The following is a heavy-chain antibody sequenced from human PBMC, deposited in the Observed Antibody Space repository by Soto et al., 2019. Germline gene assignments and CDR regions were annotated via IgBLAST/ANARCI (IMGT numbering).Heavy chain of an antibody. Sequence: ALRLYCEGSGDTFRNYLMHGVRQAPWKGLVWVSRVNPDGTITTYADSVKGRFTISRDNAKNTLYLQMNSLGVEDTALYYCSYDTFGDKDFWGQGTPVTGSS. CDR1: GDTFRNYL. V-gene: IGHV3-74*01. CDR2: VNPDGTIT. J-gene: IGHJ4*02. D-gene: IGHD3-9*01. CDR3: SYDTFGDKDF.